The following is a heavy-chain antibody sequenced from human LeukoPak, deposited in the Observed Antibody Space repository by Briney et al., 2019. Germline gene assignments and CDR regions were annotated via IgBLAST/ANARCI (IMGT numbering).Heavy chain of an antibody. Sequence: GGSLRLSCAASGFTFTSHVMHWVRQAPGKGLEWVAVISQDGGTKFYADSVRGRFTISRDNSKNTLFLQMNTSPEDTAVYYCAKGAVVGTIGNFDDWGQGILVTVSS. CDR3: AKGAVVGTIGNFDD. CDR2: ISQDGGTK. D-gene: IGHD6-19*01. V-gene: IGHV3-30-3*01. J-gene: IGHJ4*02. CDR1: GFTFTSHV.